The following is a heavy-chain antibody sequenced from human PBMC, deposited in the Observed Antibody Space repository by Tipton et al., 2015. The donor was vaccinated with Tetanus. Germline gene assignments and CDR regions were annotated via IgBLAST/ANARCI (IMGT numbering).Heavy chain of an antibody. J-gene: IGHJ4*01. Sequence: QLVQSGAEVKKPGESLRISCKASGYTFTTYWINWVRLMPGKGLEWMGTIDPSDSYTKYRPSFQGHVTLSMDKSTDTAYLQWSSLKASDTAIYYCARRGFPSGVYFFDHWGQGTQVTVSS. CDR1: GYTFTTYW. V-gene: IGHV5-10-1*01. D-gene: IGHD3-3*01. CDR3: ARRGFPSGVYFFDH. CDR2: IDPSDSYT.